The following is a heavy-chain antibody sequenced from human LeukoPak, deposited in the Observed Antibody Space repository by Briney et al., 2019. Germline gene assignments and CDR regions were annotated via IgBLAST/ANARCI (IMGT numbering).Heavy chain of an antibody. CDR2: INSDGSST. CDR1: GFTFSSYW. Sequence: GGSLRLSCAASGFTFSSYWMHWVRQAPGKGLVWVSRINSDGSSTSYADSVKGRFTISRDNAKNTLYLQMNSLRAEDTAVYYCATLGVTTTQIDYWGQGTLVTVSS. V-gene: IGHV3-74*01. CDR3: ATLGVTTTQIDY. J-gene: IGHJ4*02. D-gene: IGHD1-1*01.